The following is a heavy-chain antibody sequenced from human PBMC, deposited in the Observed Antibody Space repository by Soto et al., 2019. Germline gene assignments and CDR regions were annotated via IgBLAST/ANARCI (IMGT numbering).Heavy chain of an antibody. J-gene: IGHJ5*02. D-gene: IGHD2-2*01. CDR2: IYYSGST. Sequence: QVQLQESGPGLVKPSQTLSLTCTVSGGSISSGGYYWSWIRQHPGKGLEWIGYIYYSGSTYYNPALKRRVTISVDTHKTQFSLKLSSVTAADTAVYYCARARRSYCSSTSCLIFGVVTPKFDPWGQGTLVTVSS. CDR1: GGSISSGGYY. CDR3: ARARRSYCSSTSCLIFGVVTPKFDP. V-gene: IGHV4-31*03.